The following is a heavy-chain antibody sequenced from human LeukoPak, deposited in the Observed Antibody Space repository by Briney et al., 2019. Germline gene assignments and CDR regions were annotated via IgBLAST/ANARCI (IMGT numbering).Heavy chain of an antibody. V-gene: IGHV1-69*04. J-gene: IGHJ4*02. D-gene: IGHD5-18*01. CDR3: ASDHGYSYGAPFDY. CDR2: IIPILGIA. CDR1: GGTFSSYA. Sequence: ASVKVSCKASGGTFSSYAISWVQQAPGQGLEWMGRIIPILGIANYAQKFQGRVTITADKSTSTAYMELSSLRSEDTAVYYCASDHGYSYGAPFDYWGQGTLVTVSS.